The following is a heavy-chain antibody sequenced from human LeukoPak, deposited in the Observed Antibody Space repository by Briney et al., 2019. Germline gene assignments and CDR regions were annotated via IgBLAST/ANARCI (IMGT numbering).Heavy chain of an antibody. CDR2: ISAYNGNT. D-gene: IGHD3-10*01. Sequence: GPSVKVSCKASGYTFTSYGISWVRQAPGQGLEWMGWISAYNGNTNYAQKLRGRVTMTTDTSTSTAYMELRSLRSDDTAVYYCARDLGITMVRGVIEPYWGQGTLDTVSS. V-gene: IGHV1-18*01. CDR1: GYTFTSYG. J-gene: IGHJ4*02. CDR3: ARDLGITMVRGVIEPY.